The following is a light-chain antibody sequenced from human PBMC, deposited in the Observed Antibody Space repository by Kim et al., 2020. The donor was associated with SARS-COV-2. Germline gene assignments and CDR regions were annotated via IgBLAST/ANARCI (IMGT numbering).Light chain of an antibody. CDR1: VLAKKY. Sequence: SVAPGQTARITCSGDVLAKKYARWFQQKPGQAPVLVIYKDSERPSGIPERFSGSSSGTTVTLTISGAQVEDEADYYCYSAADNEGVFGGGTQLTVL. CDR3: YSAADNEGV. J-gene: IGLJ2*01. CDR2: KDS. V-gene: IGLV3-27*01.